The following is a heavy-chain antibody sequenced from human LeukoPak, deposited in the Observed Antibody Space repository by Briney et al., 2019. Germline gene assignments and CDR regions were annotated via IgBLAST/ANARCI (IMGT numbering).Heavy chain of an antibody. CDR2: IHYSGST. D-gene: IGHD3-10*01. CDR1: GVSITSYY. V-gene: IGHV4-59*08. CDR3: ARHVTIMSRITIVRGRKDVGFDY. J-gene: IGHJ4*02. Sequence: SETLSLTCTVSGVSITSYYWSWIRQPPGKGLEWIGYIHYSGSTNYSPSLKSRVTISVDTSKNQFSLKLSSVTAADTAVYFCARHVTIMSRITIVRGRKDVGFDYWGQGTLVTVSS.